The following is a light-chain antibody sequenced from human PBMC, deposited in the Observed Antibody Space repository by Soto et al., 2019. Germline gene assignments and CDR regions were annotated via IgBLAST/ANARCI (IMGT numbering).Light chain of an antibody. Sequence: VMTQSPGTLSVSPGERATLSCRASQSVGRDLAWYQLKPGQAPRLLIFGTSTRATGTPDRFSGSGSGTEFSLTISSVQSEDFAVYYCQHYNNWPPWTFGQGTEV. CDR1: QSVGRD. V-gene: IGKV3-15*01. J-gene: IGKJ1*01. CDR3: QHYNNWPPWT. CDR2: GTS.